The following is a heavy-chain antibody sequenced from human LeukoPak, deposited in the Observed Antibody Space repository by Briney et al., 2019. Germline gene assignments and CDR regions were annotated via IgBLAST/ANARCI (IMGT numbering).Heavy chain of an antibody. D-gene: IGHD1-26*01. CDR3: AKDHGGATFDY. V-gene: IGHV3-30*18. Sequence: GGSLRLSCAASGFTFSSYGMHWVRQAPGKGLEWVAVISYDGSNKYYADSVKGRFTISRGNSKNTLYLQMNSLRAEDTAVYYCAKDHGGATFDYWGQGTLVTVSS. J-gene: IGHJ4*02. CDR2: ISYDGSNK. CDR1: GFTFSSYG.